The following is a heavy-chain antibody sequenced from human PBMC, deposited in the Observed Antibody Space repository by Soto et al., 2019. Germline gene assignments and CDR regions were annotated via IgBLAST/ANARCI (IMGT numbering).Heavy chain of an antibody. V-gene: IGHV3-21*06. D-gene: IGHD3-22*01. CDR3: ARKSNSDISGYDDFDH. CDR1: GFSFSSSD. Sequence: DVQLVESGGGLVEPGGSLRLSCAASGFSFSSSDMNWVRQAPGRGLEYVSSINYSGLYMFYAEPAKGRFTISRDNAKNLVYLWMNGLRAEDTAVYWCARKSNSDISGYDDFDHWGQGTLVTVSS. J-gene: IGHJ4*02. CDR2: INYSGLYM.